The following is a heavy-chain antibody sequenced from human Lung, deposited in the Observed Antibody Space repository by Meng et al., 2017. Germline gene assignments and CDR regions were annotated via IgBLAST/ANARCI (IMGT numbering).Heavy chain of an antibody. D-gene: IGHD4-11*01. J-gene: IGHJ4*02. CDR3: ARGPTTMAHDFDY. V-gene: IGHV4-34*01. CDR1: GGSFSDYY. Sequence: GLLKQLGAGLLKPSETLSLTCVVSGGSFSDYYWSWIRQPPGKGLEWIGEINHSGSTNYNPSLESRATISVDTSQNNLSLKLSSVTAADSAVYYCARGPTTMAHDFDYWGQGTLVTVSS. CDR2: INHSGST.